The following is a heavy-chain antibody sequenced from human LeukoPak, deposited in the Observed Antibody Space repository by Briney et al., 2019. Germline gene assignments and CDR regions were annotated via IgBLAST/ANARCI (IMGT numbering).Heavy chain of an antibody. D-gene: IGHD5-24*01. J-gene: IGHJ4*02. CDR3: ARGGWLKSFNYNFDY. V-gene: IGHV4-59*01. CDR1: GGSISSYY. CDR2: IYYSGST. Sequence: SETLSLTCIISGGSISSYYWSWIRQPPRKGLEWIGYIYYSGSTEYNPSLESRVTISVDTSLNQFSLKLSSVTAADTAVYYCARGGWLKSFNYNFDYWGQGTLVTVSS.